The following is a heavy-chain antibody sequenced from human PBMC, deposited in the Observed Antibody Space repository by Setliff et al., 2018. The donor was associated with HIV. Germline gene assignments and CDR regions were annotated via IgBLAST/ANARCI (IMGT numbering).Heavy chain of an antibody. J-gene: IGHJ4*01. CDR1: GYTFNNYF. Sequence: EASVKVSCKASGYTFNNYFLHWVRQAPGQGLEWMGRFHPYSGHTNYAQNFQGRVTMTMDASITTVYMELSRLTSDDTAVYYCARGLSSQTYWGTRPLGLDYWGQGSLVTVSS. CDR2: FHPYSGHT. CDR3: ARGLSSQTYWGTRPLGLDY. D-gene: IGHD2-2*01. V-gene: IGHV1-2*06.